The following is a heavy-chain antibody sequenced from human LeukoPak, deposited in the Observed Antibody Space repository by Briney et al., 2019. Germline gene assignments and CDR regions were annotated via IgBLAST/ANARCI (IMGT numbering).Heavy chain of an antibody. Sequence: PGGSPRLSCAASGLSVSTTYMTWVRQAPGKGLEWVSVIYSGGGTNYADSMKGRFRISRDNSKNTLYLQMNSLRAEDTAVYYCVGEDKYWGQGTLVTVSS. CDR2: IYSGGGT. V-gene: IGHV3-53*01. D-gene: IGHD2-15*01. CDR1: GLSVSTTY. CDR3: VGEDKY. J-gene: IGHJ4*02.